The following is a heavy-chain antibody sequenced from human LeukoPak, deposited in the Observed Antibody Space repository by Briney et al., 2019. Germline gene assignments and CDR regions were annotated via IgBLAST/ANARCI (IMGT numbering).Heavy chain of an antibody. CDR2: ISFDGGKT. D-gene: IGHD6-13*01. CDR1: RFTFTTSS. V-gene: IGHV3-30*04. Sequence: GGSLRLSCAASRFTFTTSSMHWVRQAPGKGLEWVALISFDGGKTSYADSVRGRFTISRDNFKNTLYLQMDSLKTEDTGVYYCARGRGADSWCSDYWGQGTLVTVSS. J-gene: IGHJ4*02. CDR3: ARGRGADSWCSDY.